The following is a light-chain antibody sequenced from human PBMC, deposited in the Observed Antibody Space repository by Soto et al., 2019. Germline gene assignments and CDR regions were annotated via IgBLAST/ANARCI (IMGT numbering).Light chain of an antibody. Sequence: QSVLTQPASVSGSPGQSITISCTGTSSDVGSYNLVSWYQQHPGKAPKLMIYEVSKRPSGVSNRFSGSKSGNTASLTISGLQAEYEADYYRCSYAVSSPLFGTVTK. CDR2: EVS. CDR1: SSDVGSYNL. V-gene: IGLV2-23*02. CDR3: CSYAVSSPL. J-gene: IGLJ1*01.